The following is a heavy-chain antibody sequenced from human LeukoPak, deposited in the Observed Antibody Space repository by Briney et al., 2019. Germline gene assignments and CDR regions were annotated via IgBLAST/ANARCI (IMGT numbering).Heavy chain of an antibody. J-gene: IGHJ6*02. Sequence: ASVKVSCKASGYTFTSYYMHWVRQAPGQGLEWMGIINPSGGSTSYAQKFQGRVTMTRDTSTSTVYMELSSLRSEDTAVYYCARDSRDGYNYHYYYGMDVWDQGTTVTVSS. CDR3: ARDSRDGYNYHYYYGMDV. D-gene: IGHD5-24*01. CDR1: GYTFTSYY. CDR2: INPSGGST. V-gene: IGHV1-46*01.